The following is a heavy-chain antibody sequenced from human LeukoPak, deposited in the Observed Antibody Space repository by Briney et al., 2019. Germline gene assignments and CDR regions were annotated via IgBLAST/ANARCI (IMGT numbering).Heavy chain of an antibody. CDR2: INPSGGST. D-gene: IGHD3-22*01. CDR1: GYTFTSYY. Sequence: ASVKVSCKASGYTFTSYYMHWVRQAPGQGLEWMGIINPSGGSTSYAQKFQGRVTMTRDTSTSTVYMELSSLRSEDTAVYYCAREGPVSMIVVVNWFDPWGQGTLVTVSS. J-gene: IGHJ5*02. CDR3: AREGPVSMIVVVNWFDP. V-gene: IGHV1-46*01.